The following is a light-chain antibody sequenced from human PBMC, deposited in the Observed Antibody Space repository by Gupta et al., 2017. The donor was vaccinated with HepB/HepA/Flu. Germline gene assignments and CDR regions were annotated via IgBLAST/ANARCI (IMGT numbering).Light chain of an antibody. Sequence: QSALTQPASVSGSPGQSITISCIGTSSDVGNYDLVSWYQQHPGKAPKLMISEVFKRPSGVSDRFSGSKSGNTASLTISGLQAEDEADYYCCSYAGCCSTYWVFGRGTKVTVL. V-gene: IGLV2-23*02. CDR1: SSDVGNYDL. CDR2: EVF. J-gene: IGLJ3*02. CDR3: CSYAGCCSTYWV.